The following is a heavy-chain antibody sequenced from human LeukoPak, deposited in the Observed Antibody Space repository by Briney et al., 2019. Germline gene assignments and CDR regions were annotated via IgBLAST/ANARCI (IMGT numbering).Heavy chain of an antibody. CDR1: GFTFRSYA. CDR2: ISDDVSNT. Sequence: PGGSLRLSCAASGFTFRSYAMHWVRQAPGKGLEWVAIISDDVSNTYYADSVKGRFTISRDNSKNTLYLQMNSLSAEDTAVYFCARGRVVVTAISEYWGQGALVTVSS. V-gene: IGHV3-30*04. CDR3: ARGRVVVTAISEY. J-gene: IGHJ4*02. D-gene: IGHD2-21*02.